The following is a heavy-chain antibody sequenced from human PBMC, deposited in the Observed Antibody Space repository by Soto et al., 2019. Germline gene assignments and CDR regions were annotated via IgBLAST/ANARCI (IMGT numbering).Heavy chain of an antibody. V-gene: IGHV1-69*13. CDR3: ARLQAAAGDNDLTFDY. Sequence: SVKVSCKASGGTFSSYAISWVRQAPGQGLEWMGGIIPIFGTANYAQKFQGRVTITADESTSTAYLQRSSLKAADTAVYYCARLQAAAGDNDLTFDYWGQGTLVTVSS. J-gene: IGHJ4*02. CDR2: IIPIFGTA. D-gene: IGHD6-13*01. CDR1: GGTFSSYA.